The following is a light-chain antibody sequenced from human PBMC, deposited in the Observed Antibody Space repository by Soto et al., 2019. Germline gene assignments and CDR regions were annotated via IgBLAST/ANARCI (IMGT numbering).Light chain of an antibody. Sequence: DIQMTQSPSTLSASVGDRVTITCRASQSISSWLAWYQQKPGKAPKLLIYDASSLESGVPSRFSGSGSGTEFPLTTSTLQLDFFATYNCQHKIIYPPTWTFGKGTRVNIK. V-gene: IGKV1-5*01. CDR3: QHKIIYPPTWT. J-gene: IGKJ1*01. CDR2: DAS. CDR1: QSISSW.